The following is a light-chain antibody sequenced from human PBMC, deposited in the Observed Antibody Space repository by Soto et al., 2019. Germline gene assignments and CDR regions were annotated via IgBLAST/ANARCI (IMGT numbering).Light chain of an antibody. Sequence: SSELTQPPSVSVSPGQTARITCSGDALPKQYAYWYQQKPGQAPVLVIYKDSERPSGIPERFSGSSSGTTVTLTISGVQAEDEADYYCQSADSSGTYPGVVFGGGTQLTVL. CDR1: ALPKQY. V-gene: IGLV3-25*03. J-gene: IGLJ2*01. CDR2: KDS. CDR3: QSADSSGTYPGVV.